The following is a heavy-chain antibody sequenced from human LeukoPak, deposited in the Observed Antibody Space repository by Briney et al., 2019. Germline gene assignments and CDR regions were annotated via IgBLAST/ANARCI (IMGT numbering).Heavy chain of an antibody. CDR2: ISGSGGST. J-gene: IGHJ4*02. CDR3: AKDLENSSSWYGYYFDY. D-gene: IGHD6-13*01. V-gene: IGHV3-23*01. Sequence: GSLRISCSASGFTFSSYAMSWVRQAPGKGLEWVSAISGSGGSTYYADSVKGRFTISRDNSKNTLYLQMNSLRAEDTAVYYCAKDLENSSSWYGYYFDYWGQGTLVTVSS. CDR1: GFTFSSYA.